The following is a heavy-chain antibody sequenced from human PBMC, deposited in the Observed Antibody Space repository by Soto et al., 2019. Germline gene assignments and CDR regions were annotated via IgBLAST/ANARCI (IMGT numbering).Heavy chain of an antibody. CDR2: VNPSGGNT. CDR1: GYSFIHYY. Sequence: QVQLVQSGAEVKQPGASVKVSCKASGYSFIHYYMHWVRQAPGQGLEWMGIVNPSGGNTIYAQKFQGRVTMTRDTSTSTVYMELSNLRSDDTAVYYCARLPDMTGTAGWFDPWGQGALVTVSS. J-gene: IGHJ5*02. V-gene: IGHV1-46*01. D-gene: IGHD1-7*01. CDR3: ARLPDMTGTAGWFDP.